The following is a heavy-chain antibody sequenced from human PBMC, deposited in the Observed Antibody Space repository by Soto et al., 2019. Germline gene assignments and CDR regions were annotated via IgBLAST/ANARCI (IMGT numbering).Heavy chain of an antibody. CDR3: ARGRAGSYYYYYYGMDV. V-gene: IGHV4-34*01. Sequence: QVQLQQWGAGLLKPSETLSLTCAVYGGSFSGYYWSWIRQPPGKGLEWIGEINHSGSTNYNPSLKSRVPISVDASTNQFSQRLSSVTAADTAVYYCARGRAGSYYYYYYGMDVWGQGTTVTVSS. J-gene: IGHJ6*02. D-gene: IGHD3-10*01. CDR2: INHSGST. CDR1: GGSFSGYY.